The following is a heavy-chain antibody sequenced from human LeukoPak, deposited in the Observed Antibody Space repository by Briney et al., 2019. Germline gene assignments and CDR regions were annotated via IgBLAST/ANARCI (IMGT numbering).Heavy chain of an antibody. CDR1: GFTFSDYW. Sequence: GGSLRLSCVVSGFTFSDYWMSWVRQAPGKGLEWVANIKEDGSEKYYVDFVKGRFTISRDNAKNSLYLQMNSLSAEVTAVYYCARDYDYLFAYWGQGTLVTVSS. V-gene: IGHV3-7*03. D-gene: IGHD3-16*01. CDR2: IKEDGSEK. CDR3: ARDYDYLFAY. J-gene: IGHJ4*02.